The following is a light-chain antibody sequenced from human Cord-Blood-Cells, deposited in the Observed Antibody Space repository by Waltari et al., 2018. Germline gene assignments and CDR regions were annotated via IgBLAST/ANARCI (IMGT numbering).Light chain of an antibody. CDR2: AAS. J-gene: IGKJ4*01. CDR3: QQLNSYPALT. Sequence: DIQLTQSPSFLSASVGDRVTIPCRASQGISSYLAWYQQKPGKAPKPLIYAASTLQSGLPSRFSGSGSGTEFTLTISSLQPEDFATYYCQQLNSYPALTFGGGTKVEIK. CDR1: QGISSY. V-gene: IGKV1-9*01.